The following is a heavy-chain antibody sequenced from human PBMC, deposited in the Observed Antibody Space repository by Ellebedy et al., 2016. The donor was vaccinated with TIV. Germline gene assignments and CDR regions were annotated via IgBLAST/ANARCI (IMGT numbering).Heavy chain of an antibody. V-gene: IGHV1-69*13. CDR3: ARTHSSGWYFFDY. CDR2: LIPLFGAA. Sequence: AASVKVSCKASGGTFSTSAINWVRQAPGQGLDWLGGLIPLFGAASYAQKFQGRVTITADESTSTVYMELSSLRSEDTALYYCARTHSSGWYFFDYWGQGTLVTVSS. D-gene: IGHD6-19*01. CDR1: GGTFSTSA. J-gene: IGHJ4*02.